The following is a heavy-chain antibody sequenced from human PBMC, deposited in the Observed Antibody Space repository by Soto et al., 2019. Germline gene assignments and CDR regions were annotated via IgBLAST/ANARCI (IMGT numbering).Heavy chain of an antibody. Sequence: QVQLQESGPGLVEPSETLSLTCTVSGGSISGNYWSWIRQPPGKELEWIGYIYYSGYTNYNPSLESRVTISVDTSKNQFSLKLSSVTAADTAVYYCASQRTSVTTNFDYWGQGTLVTVSS. V-gene: IGHV4-59*01. CDR3: ASQRTSVTTNFDY. D-gene: IGHD4-17*01. CDR1: GGSISGNY. J-gene: IGHJ4*02. CDR2: IYYSGYT.